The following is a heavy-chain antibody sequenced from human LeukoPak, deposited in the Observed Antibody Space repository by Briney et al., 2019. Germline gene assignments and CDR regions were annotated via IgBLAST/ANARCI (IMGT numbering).Heavy chain of an antibody. J-gene: IGHJ4*02. CDR1: GFTFSSYW. CDR2: IEPDGSET. V-gene: IGHV3-7*04. D-gene: IGHD2-15*01. CDR3: ARGYCSGGSCSSYFDY. Sequence: GCLRLSPAASGFTFSSYWMSWGRQAPGKGLGWVANIEPDGSETYYVDSVKGRFTISRDNASDSLYLQMNSLRAEDTAVYYCARGYCSGGSCSSYFDYWGQGTLVTASS.